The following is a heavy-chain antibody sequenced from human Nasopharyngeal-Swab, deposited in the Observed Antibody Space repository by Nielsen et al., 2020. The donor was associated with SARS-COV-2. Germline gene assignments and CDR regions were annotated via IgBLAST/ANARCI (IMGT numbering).Heavy chain of an antibody. CDR2: IYSGGST. J-gene: IGHJ6*02. D-gene: IGHD3-22*01. CDR1: WFTLSSNY. CDR3: ARDLVYYYDSSGYYYHYYYGMDV. V-gene: IGHV3-53*01. Sequence: GESLKISCAASWFTLSSNYMSWVRQAPGKGLELVSVIYSGGSTYYADFVKGRFTISRDNSKNTLYLQMNSLRAEDTAVYYCARDLVYYYDSSGYYYHYYYGMDVWGQGTTVTVSS.